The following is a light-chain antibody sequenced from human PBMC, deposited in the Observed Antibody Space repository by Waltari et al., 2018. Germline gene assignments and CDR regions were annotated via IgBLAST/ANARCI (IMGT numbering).Light chain of an antibody. CDR3: CSYAGVDTFYV. Sequence: QSALTQPASVSGSPGQSITIPCTRTTSDFGSYDLFSLYQQHPGKAPKRIIYEVNERPSGVSNRFSGSKSGNTASLTISGLQAEDEADYYCCSYAGVDTFYVFGTGTKVTVL. CDR1: TSDFGSYDL. CDR2: EVN. V-gene: IGLV2-23*02. J-gene: IGLJ1*01.